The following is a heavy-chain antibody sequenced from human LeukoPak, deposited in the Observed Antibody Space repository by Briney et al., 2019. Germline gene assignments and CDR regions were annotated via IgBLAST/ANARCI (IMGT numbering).Heavy chain of an antibody. CDR1: GASINSRSYD. J-gene: IGHJ4*02. V-gene: IGHV4-39*01. Sequence: PSQTLSLTCTVSGASINSRSYDWGWIRQPPGKGLEWIGSILYSGAPSYNPSLKGRVTMSVDTSKYQFSLRLTSVTAADTAVFYCASLKINYFNYWGQGRLVTVSS. CDR3: ASLKINYFNY. CDR2: ILYSGAP.